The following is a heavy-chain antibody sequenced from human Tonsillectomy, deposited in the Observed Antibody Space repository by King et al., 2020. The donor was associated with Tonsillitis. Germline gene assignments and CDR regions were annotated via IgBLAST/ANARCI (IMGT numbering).Heavy chain of an antibody. D-gene: IGHD1-26*01. CDR2: ISISGSST. CDR3: AKVGG. Sequence: VQLVESGGGLVQPGGSLRLSCAASGFTLSSSTMSWVRQAPGKGLEWVSTISISGSSTKYADSVRGRFTISRDSSKNTLYLQMNSLRVEDTAVYYCAKVGGWGRGTLVAVSS. J-gene: IGHJ4*02. CDR1: GFTLSSST. V-gene: IGHV3-23*04.